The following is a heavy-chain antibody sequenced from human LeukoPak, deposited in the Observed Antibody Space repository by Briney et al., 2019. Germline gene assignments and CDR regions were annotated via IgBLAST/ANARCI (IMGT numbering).Heavy chain of an antibody. Sequence: SETLSLTCTVSGGSINSYYWSWIRQPPGKGLEWIGFIYYSGSANYNPSLNSRVTISVDTSNNQFSLKLSSVTAADTAVYYCARLSSGYYPAYWGQGTLVTVSS. J-gene: IGHJ4*02. CDR1: GGSINSYY. CDR2: IYYSGSA. CDR3: ARLSSGYYPAY. D-gene: IGHD3-22*01. V-gene: IGHV4-59*01.